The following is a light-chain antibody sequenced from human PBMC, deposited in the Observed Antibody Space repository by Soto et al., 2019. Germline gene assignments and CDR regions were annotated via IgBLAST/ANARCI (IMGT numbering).Light chain of an antibody. CDR1: QSIASW. J-gene: IGKJ5*01. CDR3: QQANSFPPT. CDR2: EAS. V-gene: IGKV1-5*01. Sequence: DIQMTPSPSTLSASVVDRVTITCRASQSIASWLAWYQQKPGKAPNLLIYEASSLQSGVPSRFSGSGSGTEFTLTISSLQPDDFATYYCQQANSFPPTFGQGTRLEIK.